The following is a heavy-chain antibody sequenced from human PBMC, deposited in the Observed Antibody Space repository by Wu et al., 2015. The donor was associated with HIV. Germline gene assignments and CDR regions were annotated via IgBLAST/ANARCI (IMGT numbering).Heavy chain of an antibody. CDR2: ISGYNGNT. V-gene: IGHV1-18*04. Sequence: QVQLVQSGAEVKKPGASVRVSCKASGDTLTDSYIHWVRQAPGQGLEWMGWISGYNGNTNYAQKFQGRVTMTTDTSTSTAYMELGSLRSDDAAVYFCVRGQKLERGAFDIWGQGTMVTVSS. J-gene: IGHJ3*02. D-gene: IGHD1-1*01. CDR3: VRGQKLERGAFDI. CDR1: GDTLTDSY.